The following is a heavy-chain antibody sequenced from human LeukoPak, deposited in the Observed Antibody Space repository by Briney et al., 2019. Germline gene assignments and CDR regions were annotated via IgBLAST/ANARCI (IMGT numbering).Heavy chain of an antibody. CDR1: GGSFSGYF. V-gene: IGHV4-34*01. J-gene: IGHJ4*02. CDR3: ARGLTGPRLGD. Sequence: PSETLSLTCAVYGGSFSGYFWSWIRQPPGKGLEWIGEISHSGSTNCNPSLKSRVTISVDTSNNQFSLKLTSVTAADTAVYYCARGLTGPRLGDWGQGTLVTVSS. D-gene: IGHD3-16*01. CDR2: ISHSGST.